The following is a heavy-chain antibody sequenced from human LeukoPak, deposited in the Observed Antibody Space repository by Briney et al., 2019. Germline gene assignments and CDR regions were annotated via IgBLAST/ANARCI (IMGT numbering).Heavy chain of an antibody. D-gene: IGHD6-13*01. J-gene: IGHJ3*02. CDR2: ISYDGSKK. Sequence: GGSLRLSCAASGFAFSSFAMHWDRQAPGKGLEWVAVISYDGSKKYYADAVKGRFTISRDNSKNTLYLQMNSLRAEDTAVYYCARHSSNWYFAFDIWGQGTMVTVSS. CDR1: GFAFSSFA. CDR3: ARHSSNWYFAFDI. V-gene: IGHV3-30*14.